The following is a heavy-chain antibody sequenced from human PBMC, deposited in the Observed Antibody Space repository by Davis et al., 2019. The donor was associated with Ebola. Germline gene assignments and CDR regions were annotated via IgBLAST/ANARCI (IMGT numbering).Heavy chain of an antibody. CDR2: INPNSGGT. V-gene: IGHV1-2*06. J-gene: IGHJ6*04. Sequence: ASVKVSCKASGYTFTGYYMHWVRQAPGQGLEWMGRINPNSGGTNYAQKFQGRVTMTRDTSTSTVYMELSSLRSEDTAVYYCARDGAWFGELLRVRNYYYYGMDVWGKGTTVTVSS. CDR1: GYTFTGYY. CDR3: ARDGAWFGELLRVRNYYYYGMDV. D-gene: IGHD3-10*01.